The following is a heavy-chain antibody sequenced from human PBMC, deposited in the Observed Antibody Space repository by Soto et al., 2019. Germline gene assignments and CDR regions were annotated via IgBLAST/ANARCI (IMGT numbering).Heavy chain of an antibody. Sequence: SVKVSCKASGGTFSSYAISWVRQAPGQGLEWMGGIIPIFGTANYAQKFQGRVTITADKSTSTAYMELSSLRSEDTAVYYCARASITMVRGVTIYYYYGMDVWGQGTTVTVSS. D-gene: IGHD3-10*01. V-gene: IGHV1-69*06. J-gene: IGHJ6*02. CDR3: ARASITMVRGVTIYYYYGMDV. CDR1: GGTFSSYA. CDR2: IIPIFGTA.